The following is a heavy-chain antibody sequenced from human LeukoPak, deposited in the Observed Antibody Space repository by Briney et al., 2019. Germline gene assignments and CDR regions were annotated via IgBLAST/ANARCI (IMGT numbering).Heavy chain of an antibody. D-gene: IGHD1-1*01. CDR3: ARDVQDGMNV. CDR1: GFTFSSYW. Sequence: GGSLRLSCAASGFTFSSYWMHWVRQVPGKGLVWVSRINGDGSSTSYADSVKGRFTISRDNPKNTLYLQMYSLRAEDTAVYYCARDVQDGMNVCGQGATVTLSS. CDR2: INGDGSST. V-gene: IGHV3-74*01. J-gene: IGHJ6*02.